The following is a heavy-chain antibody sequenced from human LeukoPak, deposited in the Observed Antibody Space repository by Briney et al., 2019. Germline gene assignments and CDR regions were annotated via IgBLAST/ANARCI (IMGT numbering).Heavy chain of an antibody. D-gene: IGHD3-3*02. J-gene: IGHJ2*01. Sequence: GGSLRLSCAASGFTFNTYVMSWVRQAPGKGLEWVSAINGGGSNTYYADSVKGRFTISRDNSKNMVYLQMNNLRADDTAVYYCARDSTGYWYFDLWGRGTLVSVSS. CDR2: INGGGSNT. CDR3: ARDSTGYWYFDL. CDR1: GFTFNTYV. V-gene: IGHV3-23*01.